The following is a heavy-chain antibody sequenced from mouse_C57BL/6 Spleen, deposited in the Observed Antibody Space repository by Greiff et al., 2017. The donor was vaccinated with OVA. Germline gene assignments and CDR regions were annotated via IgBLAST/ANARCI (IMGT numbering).Heavy chain of an antibody. CDR3: AGAYYSNSWFAY. V-gene: IGHV1-69*01. D-gene: IGHD2-5*01. Sequence: QVQLQQPGAELVMPGASVKLSCKASGYTFTSYWMHWVKQRPGQGLEWIGEIDPSASYTNYNQKFKGKSTLTVDKSSSTAYMQLSSLTSEDSAVYYCAGAYYSNSWFAYWGQGTLLTVAA. CDR2: IDPSASYT. J-gene: IGHJ3*01. CDR1: GYTFTSYW.